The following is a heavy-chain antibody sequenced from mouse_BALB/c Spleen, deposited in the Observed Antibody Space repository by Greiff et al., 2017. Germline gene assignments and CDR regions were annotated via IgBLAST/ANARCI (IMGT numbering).Heavy chain of an antibody. Sequence: DVKLVESGGGLVQPGGSLKLSCAASGFTFSSYGMSWVRQTPDKRLELVATINSNGGSTYYPDSVKGRFTISRDNAKNTLYLQMSSLKSEDTAMYYCARERAMDYWGQGTSVTVSS. CDR3: ARERAMDY. CDR2: INSNGGST. J-gene: IGHJ4*01. CDR1: GFTFSSYG. V-gene: IGHV5-6-3*01.